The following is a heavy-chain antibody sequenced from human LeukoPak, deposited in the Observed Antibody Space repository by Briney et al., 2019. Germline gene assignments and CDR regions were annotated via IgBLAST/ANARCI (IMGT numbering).Heavy chain of an antibody. CDR2: ISWNSGSI. V-gene: IGHV3-9*01. J-gene: IGHJ4*02. CDR1: GFTFDDYA. D-gene: IGHD1-26*01. Sequence: PGGSLRLSCAASGFTFDDYAMHWVRQAPGKGLEWVSRISWNSGSIVYADSVKGRFTISRDNAKNSLYLQMNSLRAEDTALYYCAKDKYLGATRGYFDYWGQGTLVTVSS. CDR3: AKDKYLGATRGYFDY.